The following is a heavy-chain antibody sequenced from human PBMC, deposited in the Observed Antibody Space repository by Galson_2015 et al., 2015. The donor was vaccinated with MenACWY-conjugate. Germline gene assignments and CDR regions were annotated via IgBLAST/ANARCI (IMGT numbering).Heavy chain of an antibody. CDR2: ISASGGST. J-gene: IGHJ4*02. Sequence: SLRLSCAVSGFTFSSYAMTWVRQAPGKGLEWVSSISASGGSTYHADSVKGRFTISRDNSKNTLYLQVNSLGAEDTAVYYCARGRGGYSYAYSPDYWGQGTLVTVSS. CDR3: ARGRGGYSYAYSPDY. V-gene: IGHV3-23*01. CDR1: GFTFSSYA. D-gene: IGHD5-18*01.